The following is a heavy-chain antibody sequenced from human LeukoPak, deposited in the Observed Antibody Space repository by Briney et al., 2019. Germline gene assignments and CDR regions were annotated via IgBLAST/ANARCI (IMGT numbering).Heavy chain of an antibody. J-gene: IGHJ4*02. CDR3: ARESGYSSGWNFDY. V-gene: IGHV1-69*13. CDR1: GGTFSSYA. Sequence: ASVKVSCMASGGTFSSYAISWVRQAPGQGLEWMGGIIPIFGTANYAQKFQGRVTITADESTNTAYMELSSLRSEDTAVYYCARESGYSSGWNFDYWGQGTLVTVSS. D-gene: IGHD6-19*01. CDR2: IIPIFGTA.